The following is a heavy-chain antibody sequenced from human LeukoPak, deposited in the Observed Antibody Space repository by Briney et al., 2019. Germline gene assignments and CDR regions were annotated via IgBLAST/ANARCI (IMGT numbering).Heavy chain of an antibody. CDR3: ARDVVSSSATG. Sequence: PGGSLRLSCAGSGFIFSGYWLSWVRQAPGKGLEWVANIGEDGSAQYYLDSVKGRFTISRDNAKNSLYLQMNSLRAEDTAVYYCARDVVSSSATGWGQGTLVTVSS. CDR1: GFIFSGYW. V-gene: IGHV3-7*03. CDR2: IGEDGSAQ. J-gene: IGHJ4*02. D-gene: IGHD6-6*01.